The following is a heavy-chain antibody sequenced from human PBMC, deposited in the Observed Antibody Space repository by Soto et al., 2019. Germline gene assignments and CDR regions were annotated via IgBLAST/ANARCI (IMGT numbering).Heavy chain of an antibody. V-gene: IGHV1-46*01. J-gene: IGHJ6*02. Sequence: QVQLVQSGAEVKKPGASVKVSCKASGYTFTSYYMHWVRQAPGQGLEWMGIINPSGGSTSYAQKFQGRVTMTRDTSTSTVYMELSSLRYEDTAVYYCARHPSPTYSGYDDVYYYYYGMDVWGQGTTVTVSS. CDR2: INPSGGST. CDR1: GYTFTSYY. D-gene: IGHD5-12*01. CDR3: ARHPSPTYSGYDDVYYYYYGMDV.